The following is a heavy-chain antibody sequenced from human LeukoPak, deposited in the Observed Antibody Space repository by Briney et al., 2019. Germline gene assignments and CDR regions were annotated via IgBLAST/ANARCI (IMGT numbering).Heavy chain of an antibody. Sequence: RGSLRLSCAASGFTFSSYAMSWVRQAPGKGLEWVSIMSGSGNITYYADSVKGRFTISRDNSKNTLYLQMNSLRAEDTAVYYCAKGPSISAVGYFDYWGQGTLVTVSS. J-gene: IGHJ4*02. V-gene: IGHV3-23*01. CDR3: AKGPSISAVGYFDY. CDR1: GFTFSSYA. CDR2: MSGSGNIT. D-gene: IGHD6-13*01.